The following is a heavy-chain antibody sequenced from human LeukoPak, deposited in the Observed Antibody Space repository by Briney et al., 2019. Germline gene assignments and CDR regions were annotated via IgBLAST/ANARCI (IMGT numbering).Heavy chain of an antibody. V-gene: IGHV1-69*13. CDR1: GGTFSSYA. CDR2: IIPIFGTA. J-gene: IGHJ4*02. Sequence: ASVKVSCKASGGTFSSYAISWVRQAPGQGLEWMGRIIPIFGTANYAQKFQGRVTITADESTSTAYMELSSLRSEDTAVYYCARVGGGYCSSTSCWIFDYWGQGTLVTVSS. D-gene: IGHD2-2*01. CDR3: ARVGGGYCSSTSCWIFDY.